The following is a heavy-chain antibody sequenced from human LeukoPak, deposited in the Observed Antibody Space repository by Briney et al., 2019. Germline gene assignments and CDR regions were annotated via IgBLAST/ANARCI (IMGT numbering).Heavy chain of an antibody. D-gene: IGHD3-22*01. V-gene: IGHV1-18*01. J-gene: IGHJ4*02. CDR2: ISDYNGNT. CDR3: ARDILDYYDSSGFPWDFDY. Sequence: GASVKVSCKASGYTFTSYGISWVRQAPGQGLEWMGWISDYNGNTNYAQKLQGRVTMTTDTSTSTAYMELRSLRYDDTAVYYCARDILDYYDSSGFPWDFDYWGQGTLVTVSS. CDR1: GYTFTSYG.